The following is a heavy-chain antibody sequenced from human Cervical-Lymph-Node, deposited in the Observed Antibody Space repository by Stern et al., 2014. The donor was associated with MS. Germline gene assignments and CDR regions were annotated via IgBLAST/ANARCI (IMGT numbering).Heavy chain of an antibody. CDR2: SSPEECET. J-gene: IGHJ6*02. Sequence: VQLVESGAEVKKPGASVKVSCKVSGYTLNDLSLHWVRQAPGEGLEWMGGSSPEECETIFAQGLQGRVTVTEDTSTDTAYMELSSLRSEDTAVYYCASAVTGLNYYFHALDVWGQGTTVTVSS. CDR1: GYTLNDLS. V-gene: IGHV1-24*01. CDR3: ASAVTGLNYYFHALDV. D-gene: IGHD6-19*01.